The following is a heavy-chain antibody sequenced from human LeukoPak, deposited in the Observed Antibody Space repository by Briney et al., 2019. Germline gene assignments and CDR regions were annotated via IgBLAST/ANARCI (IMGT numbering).Heavy chain of an antibody. V-gene: IGHV6-1*01. CDR1: GDSVSSNSAA. D-gene: IGHD3-22*01. Sequence: SQTLSLTCAISGDSVSSNSAAWNWIRQSPSRGLEWLGRTYYRSRWYNDYAVSVKSRISINPDTSKNQFSLQLHSVTPEDTAVYYCARATYYYDSSGYWWFDYWGQGTLVTVSS. CDR2: TYYRSRWYN. J-gene: IGHJ4*02. CDR3: ARATYYYDSSGYWWFDY.